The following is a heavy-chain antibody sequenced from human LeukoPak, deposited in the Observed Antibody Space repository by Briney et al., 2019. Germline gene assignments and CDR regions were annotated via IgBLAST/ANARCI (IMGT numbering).Heavy chain of an antibody. J-gene: IGHJ3*02. CDR1: GYTFTGYA. D-gene: IGHD4-17*01. Sequence: GASGKVSCRASGYTFTGYASNWGPQAPGQRLNWMEWINAGNGNTKYSQKFQGRVTITRDTSASTAYMELSSLRSEDTAVYYCARHMTTVTLGAFDIWGQGTMVTVSS. V-gene: IGHV1-3*01. CDR3: ARHMTTVTLGAFDI. CDR2: INAGNGNT.